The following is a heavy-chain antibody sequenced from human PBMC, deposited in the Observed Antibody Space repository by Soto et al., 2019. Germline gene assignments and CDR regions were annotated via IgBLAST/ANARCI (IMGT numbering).Heavy chain of an antibody. D-gene: IGHD3-22*01. CDR2: ISYDGSNK. CDR1: GFTFSSYA. CDR3: ARDRYYYDSSGYYNFDY. Sequence: QVQLVESGGGVVQPGRSLRLSCAASGFTFSSYAMHWVRQAPGKGLEWVAVISYDGSNKYYADSVKGRFTISRDNSKNXXYLQMNSLRAEDTAVYYCARDRYYYDSSGYYNFDYWGQGTLVTVSS. J-gene: IGHJ4*02. V-gene: IGHV3-30-3*01.